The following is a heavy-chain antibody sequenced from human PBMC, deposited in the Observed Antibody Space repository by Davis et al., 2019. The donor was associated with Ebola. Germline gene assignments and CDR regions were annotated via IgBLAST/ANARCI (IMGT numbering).Heavy chain of an antibody. CDR2: ISSSGSTI. CDR1: GFSFSGSW. Sequence: GGSLRLSCAVSGFSFSGSWMAWVRQAPGKGLEWVSYISSSGSTIYYADSVKGRFTISRDNAKNSLYLQMNSLRAEDTAVYYCARCNTAMAYGVDYWGQGTLVTVSS. D-gene: IGHD5-18*01. CDR3: ARCNTAMAYGVDY. V-gene: IGHV3-11*01. J-gene: IGHJ4*02.